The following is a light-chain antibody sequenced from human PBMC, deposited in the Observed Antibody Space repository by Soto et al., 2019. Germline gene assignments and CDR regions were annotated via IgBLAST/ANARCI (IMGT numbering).Light chain of an antibody. Sequence: EIVLTQSPATLSLSPGERATLSCRASQSFSSYLAWYQQKPGQAPRLLIYGASTRATGIPDRFSGSGSGTEFTLTISSLQSEDFAVYYCQHQGTFGQGTKVDIK. CDR1: QSFSSY. CDR2: GAS. V-gene: IGKV3-15*01. CDR3: QHQGT. J-gene: IGKJ1*01.